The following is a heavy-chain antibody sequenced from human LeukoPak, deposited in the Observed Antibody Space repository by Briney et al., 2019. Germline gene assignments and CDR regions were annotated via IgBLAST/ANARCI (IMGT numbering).Heavy chain of an antibody. D-gene: IGHD3-22*01. V-gene: IGHV4-34*01. CDR2: INHSGST. Sequence: SETLSLTCTVSGGSISSYYWSWIRQPPGKGLEWIGEINHSGSTNYNPSLKSRVTISVDTSKNQFSLKLSSVTAADTAVYYCARGRYYYDLKNWFDPWGQGTLVTVSS. J-gene: IGHJ5*02. CDR3: ARGRYYYDLKNWFDP. CDR1: GGSISSYY.